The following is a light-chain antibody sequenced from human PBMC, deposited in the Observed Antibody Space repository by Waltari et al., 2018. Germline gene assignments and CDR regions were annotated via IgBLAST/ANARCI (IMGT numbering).Light chain of an antibody. CDR2: DAF. J-gene: IGKJ4*01. CDR1: QRVSSF. Sequence: EIVLTQSPATLSLSPGERATLSCRASQRVSSFLAWYQQKPGQAPILLIYDAFKRASGIPARFSGSGSETDFTLTISSLEPEDFAVYYCQQRRNWPLTFGGGSKVEIK. CDR3: QQRRNWPLT. V-gene: IGKV3-11*01.